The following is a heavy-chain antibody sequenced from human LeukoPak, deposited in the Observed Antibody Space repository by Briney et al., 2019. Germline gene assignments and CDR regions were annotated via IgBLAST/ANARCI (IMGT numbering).Heavy chain of an antibody. CDR1: GFTLSLYT. V-gene: IGHV3-48*02. Sequence: GWSLRLSCAASGFTLSLYTMIWVRQAPGKGLEWVLYISSNSRTIYYADSVEGRFSISRDNAKKSLYLQMNSLRNEDTAVYYCARDRLSGSDWFDPWGQGTLVTVSS. CDR2: ISSNSRTI. J-gene: IGHJ5*02. D-gene: IGHD5-12*01. CDR3: ARDRLSGSDWFDP.